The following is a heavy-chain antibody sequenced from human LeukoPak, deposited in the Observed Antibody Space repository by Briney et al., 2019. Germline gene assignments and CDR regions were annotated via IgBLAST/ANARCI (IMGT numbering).Heavy chain of an antibody. CDR3: ARASYYYDTTGLGAVDI. CDR2: INWNSDNI. CDR1: GFTFNDHA. V-gene: IGHV3-9*01. Sequence: GGSLRLSCAASGFTFNDHAMYWVRQAPGKGLEWVSGINWNSDNIGYADSVKGRFTISRDDAKNSLFLQMNGLRTEDTALYYCARASYYYDTTGLGAVDIWGQGTMVTVSS. J-gene: IGHJ3*02. D-gene: IGHD3-22*01.